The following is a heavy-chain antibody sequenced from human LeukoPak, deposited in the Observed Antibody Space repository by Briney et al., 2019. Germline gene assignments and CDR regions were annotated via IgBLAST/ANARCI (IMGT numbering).Heavy chain of an antibody. CDR2: IRGSGSIT. J-gene: IGHJ5*02. CDR1: GFTFSNYA. CDR3: AKYYYDFWSGDWFDP. V-gene: IGHV3-23*01. D-gene: IGHD3-3*01. Sequence: GGSLRLSCATSGFTFSNYAMTWVRQAPGKGLEWVSGIRGSGSITYYADSVKGRFTISRDNSRNTLYLQMDSLRAEDTAVYYCAKYYYDFWSGDWFDPWGQGTLVTVSS.